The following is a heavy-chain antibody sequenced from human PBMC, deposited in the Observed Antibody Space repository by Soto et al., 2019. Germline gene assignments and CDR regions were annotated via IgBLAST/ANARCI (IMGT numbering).Heavy chain of an antibody. CDR2: IIGSSGAT. Sequence: GGSLRLSCAASGFTFSSYTMNWVRQAPGKGLEWVSSIIGSSGATDYADSVRGRFTISRDISAKSVFLQMDGLRVEDTAVYYCAKDKRPDGAWDMDYWGQGTLVTVSS. D-gene: IGHD1-1*01. CDR3: AKDKRPDGAWDMDY. J-gene: IGHJ4*02. CDR1: GFTFSSYT. V-gene: IGHV3-23*01.